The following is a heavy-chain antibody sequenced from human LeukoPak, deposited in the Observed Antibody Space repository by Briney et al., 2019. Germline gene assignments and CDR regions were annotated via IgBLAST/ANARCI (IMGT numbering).Heavy chain of an antibody. V-gene: IGHV1-18*01. D-gene: IGHD6-13*01. Sequence: GASVKVSCKASGYTFTTYGINWVRQAPGQGLEWMGWISAYNGNTNYTQNLQGRVTLTTDASASTAYMELRSLTSADTAVYYGASDLTAADPGWLAPWGQGTLVTVSS. CDR3: ASDLTAADPGWLAP. J-gene: IGHJ5*02. CDR2: ISAYNGNT. CDR1: GYTFTTYG.